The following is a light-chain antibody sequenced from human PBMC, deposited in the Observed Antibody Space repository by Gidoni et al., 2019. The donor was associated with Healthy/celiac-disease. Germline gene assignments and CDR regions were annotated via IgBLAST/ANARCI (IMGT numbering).Light chain of an antibody. CDR2: WAS. CDR1: QSVLYSSNNKNY. Sequence: LVMTQSPDSLSVSLGERATNNCKSSQSVLYSSNNKNYLAWYQQKPGQPPKLLIYWASTRESGVPDRFSGSGSGTDFTLTISSLQAEDVAVYYCQQYYSTPRTFGQGTKLEIK. V-gene: IGKV4-1*01. J-gene: IGKJ2*01. CDR3: QQYYSTPRT.